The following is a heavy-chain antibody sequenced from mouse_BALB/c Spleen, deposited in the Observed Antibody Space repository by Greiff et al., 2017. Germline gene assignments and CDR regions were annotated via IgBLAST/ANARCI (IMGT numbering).Heavy chain of an antibody. V-gene: IGHV7-3*02. J-gene: IGHJ4*01. CDR2: IRNKANGYTT. Sequence: EVKVVESGGGLVQPGGSLRLSCATSGFTFTDYYMSWVRQPPGKALEWLGFIRNKANGYTTEYSAPVKGRFTISRDNSQSILYLQMNTLRAEDSATYYCARDSSYAMDYWGQGTSVTVSS. CDR3: ARDSSYAMDY. CDR1: GFTFTDYY.